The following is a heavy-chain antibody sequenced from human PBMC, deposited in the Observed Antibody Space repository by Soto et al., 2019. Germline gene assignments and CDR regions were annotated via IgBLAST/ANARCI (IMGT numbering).Heavy chain of an antibody. CDR1: GGSISSYY. D-gene: IGHD3-3*01. J-gene: IGHJ6*02. Sequence: SETLSLTCTVSGGSISSYYWSWIRQPPGKGLEWIGYIYYSGSTNYNPSLKSRVTISVDMSKNQFSLKLSSVTAADTAVYYCARLYDFWSGYYYYGMDVWGQGTTVTVSS. CDR3: ARLYDFWSGYYYYGMDV. CDR2: IYYSGST. V-gene: IGHV4-59*01.